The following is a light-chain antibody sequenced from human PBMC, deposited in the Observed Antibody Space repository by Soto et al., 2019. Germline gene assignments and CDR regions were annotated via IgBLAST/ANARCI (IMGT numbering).Light chain of an antibody. CDR2: EVS. J-gene: IGLJ2*01. Sequence: QSVLTQPPSVSGSPGQSITISCTGTSSDVGGYKYVSWYQQHPDKAPKLIIFEVSNRPSGISSRFSGSKSGNTASLTISGLQAEDEADYYCASYTSSRSSVIFGRGTKLTVL. CDR1: SSDVGGYKY. CDR3: ASYTSSRSSVI. V-gene: IGLV2-14*01.